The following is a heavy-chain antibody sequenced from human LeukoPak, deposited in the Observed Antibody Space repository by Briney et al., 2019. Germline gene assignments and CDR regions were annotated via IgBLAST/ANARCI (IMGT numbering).Heavy chain of an antibody. J-gene: IGHJ2*01. CDR3: ARHPMTTVPRRYFDL. Sequence: SETLSLTCTVSGGSISSSSYYWGWIRQPPGKGLEWIGSIYYSGSTYYNPSLKSRVTISVDTSKNQFSLKLSSVTAADTAVYYCARHPMTTVPRRYFDLWGRGTLVTVSS. V-gene: IGHV4-39*01. CDR2: IYYSGST. D-gene: IGHD4-17*01. CDR1: GGSISSSSYY.